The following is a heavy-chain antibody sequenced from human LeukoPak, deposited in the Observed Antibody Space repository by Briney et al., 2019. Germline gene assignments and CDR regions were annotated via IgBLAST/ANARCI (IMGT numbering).Heavy chain of an antibody. CDR2: IIPILGIA. CDR1: GYTFTSYG. CDR3: AREGGDIVVVVAATGGAFDY. V-gene: IGHV1-69*04. D-gene: IGHD2-15*01. J-gene: IGHJ4*02. Sequence: VASVKVSCKASGYTFTSYGISWVRQAPGQGLEWMGRIIPILGIANYAQKLQGRVTITADKSTSTAYMELSSLRSEDTAVYYCAREGGDIVVVVAATGGAFDYWGQGTLVTVSS.